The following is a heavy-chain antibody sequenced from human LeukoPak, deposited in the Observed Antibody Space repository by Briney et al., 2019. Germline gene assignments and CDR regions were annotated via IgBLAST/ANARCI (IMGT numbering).Heavy chain of an antibody. CDR1: GYTFTSYA. CDR3: ARCPYCSSTSCSRSWFDP. D-gene: IGHD2-2*01. V-gene: IGHV1-3*01. J-gene: IGHJ5*02. CDR2: INAGNGNT. Sequence: GASVKVSCKASGYTFTSYAMHWVRQAPGQRLEWMGWINAGNGNTKYSQKLQGRVTITRDTSASTAYMELSSLRSEDTAVYYCARCPYCSSTSCSRSWFDPWGQGTLVTVSS.